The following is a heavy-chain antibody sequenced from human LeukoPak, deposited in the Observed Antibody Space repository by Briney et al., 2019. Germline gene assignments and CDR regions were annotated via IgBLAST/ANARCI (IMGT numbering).Heavy chain of an antibody. Sequence: PSETLSLTCTVSGGSISSSSYYWGWIRQPPGKGLEWIGSIYYSGSTYYNPSLKSRVTISVDTSKNQFSLKLSSVTAADTAVYYCARSRDGYNMLYYYYYYGMDVWGQGTTVTVSS. J-gene: IGHJ6*02. V-gene: IGHV4-39*01. CDR2: IYYSGST. CDR3: ARSRDGYNMLYYYYYYGMDV. D-gene: IGHD2-8*01. CDR1: GGSISSSSYY.